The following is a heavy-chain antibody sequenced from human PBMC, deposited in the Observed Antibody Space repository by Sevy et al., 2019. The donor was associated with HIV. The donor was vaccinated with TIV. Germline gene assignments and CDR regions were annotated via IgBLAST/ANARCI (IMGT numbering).Heavy chain of an antibody. CDR1: GFTFSSYG. Sequence: GGSLRLSCAASGFTFSSYGMSWVRQAPGKGLEWVAGITDSGGTTYYADSVKGRFTISRDNAKNSLYLQMNSLRAEDTAVYYCARDRQGITVAGTAIDYWGQGTLVTVSS. CDR3: ARDRQGITVAGTAIDY. CDR2: ITDSGGTT. D-gene: IGHD6-19*01. V-gene: IGHV3-23*01. J-gene: IGHJ4*02.